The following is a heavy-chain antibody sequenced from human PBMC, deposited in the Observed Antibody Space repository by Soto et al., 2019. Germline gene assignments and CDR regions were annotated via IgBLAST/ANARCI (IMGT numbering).Heavy chain of an antibody. CDR2: INHSGTI. V-gene: IGHV4-34*01. D-gene: IGHD2-21*02. Sequence: SETLPLRSGGYGGSSSGYYWTLLRQPPGKGLEWIGEINHSGTINFNPSLKSRLTISLDTSKKHFSLKLSSVTDADTAAYYGARADRTLVTSDRLDVWGQGPTVT. CDR3: ARADRTLVTSDRLDV. CDR1: GGSSSGYY. J-gene: IGHJ6*02.